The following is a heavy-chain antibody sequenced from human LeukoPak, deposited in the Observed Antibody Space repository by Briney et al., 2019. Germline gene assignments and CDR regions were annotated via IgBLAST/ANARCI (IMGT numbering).Heavy chain of an antibody. CDR3: ARDLIGSRSSYSSGAWDY. J-gene: IGHJ4*02. Sequence: GGSLRLSCAASGFTVSSNYMSWVRQAPGKGLEWVSVIYSGGSTYYADSVKGRFTISRDNSKNTLYLQMNSLRAEDTAVYYCARDLIGSRSSYSSGAWDYWGQGTLVTVSS. CDR2: IYSGGST. V-gene: IGHV3-53*01. CDR1: GFTVSSNY. D-gene: IGHD3-22*01.